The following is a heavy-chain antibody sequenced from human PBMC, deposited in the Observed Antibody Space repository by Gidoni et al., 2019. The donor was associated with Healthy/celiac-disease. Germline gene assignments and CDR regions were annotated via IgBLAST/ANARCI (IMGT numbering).Heavy chain of an antibody. CDR3: ARAYYDSSGGRVDAFDI. D-gene: IGHD3-22*01. CDR1: GGSISSYY. V-gene: IGHV4-59*01. CDR2: IYYSGST. Sequence: QVQLQESGPGLVKPSETLSLPCTVSGGSISSYYWSWIRQPPGKGLEWIGYIYYSGSTNYNPSLKSRVTISVDTSKNQFSLKLSSVTAADTAVYYCARAYYDSSGGRVDAFDIWGQGTMVTVSS. J-gene: IGHJ3*02.